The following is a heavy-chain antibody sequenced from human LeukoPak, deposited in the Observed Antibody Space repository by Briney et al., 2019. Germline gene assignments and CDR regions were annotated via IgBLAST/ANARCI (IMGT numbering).Heavy chain of an antibody. D-gene: IGHD3-22*01. CDR1: GFTFSSYT. V-gene: IGHV3-21*01. Sequence: GGSLRLSCAASGFTFSSYTMNWVRQAPGKGLEWVSSISSSSSYLYYADSVKGRFTISRDNAKNSLYLQMNSLRAEDSAVYYCASGVGYYDSSGYFYYFDYWGQGTLVTVSS. CDR3: ASGVGYYDSSGYFYYFDY. J-gene: IGHJ4*02. CDR2: ISSSSSYL.